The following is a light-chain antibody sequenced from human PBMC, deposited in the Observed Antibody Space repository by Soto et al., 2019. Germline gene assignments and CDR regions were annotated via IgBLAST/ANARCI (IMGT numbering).Light chain of an antibody. J-gene: IGLJ1*01. Sequence: QSVLTQPASVSGSPGQAITVSCSGTSSDIGAHNFVSWYQQHPGKAPKLIIYEVINRPSGVSDRFSGSKSGNTASLTISGLQSEDEADYYCNSYTPSNTIVCGSGTKVTVL. CDR1: SSDIGAHNF. CDR2: EVI. V-gene: IGLV2-14*03. CDR3: NSYTPSNTIV.